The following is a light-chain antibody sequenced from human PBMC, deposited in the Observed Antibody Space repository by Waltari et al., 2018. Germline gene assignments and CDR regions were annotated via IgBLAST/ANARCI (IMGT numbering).Light chain of an antibody. CDR1: LIVFYISNNMNY. CDR2: WAS. Sequence: DIVASHPLVSQLVCISDKPTINCRSSLIVFYISNNMNYLARDQQKPGKPPKLLIYWASTRESGVPDRFSGSGSGTDFTLTISSLQAEDVAVYYCKQYYSTPCTFGQGTKLEIK. J-gene: IGKJ2*02. CDR3: KQYYSTPCT. V-gene: IGKV4-1*01.